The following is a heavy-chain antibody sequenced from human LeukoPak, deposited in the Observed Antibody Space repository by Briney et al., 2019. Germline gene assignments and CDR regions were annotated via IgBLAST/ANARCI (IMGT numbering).Heavy chain of an antibody. CDR2: IYNSGST. CDR1: GFTVSGNF. D-gene: IGHD6-13*01. CDR3: ARDHVSAAGTPQH. J-gene: IGHJ1*01. Sequence: PGGSLRLSCAASGFTVSGNFMTWVRQAPGKGLEWVSVIYNSGSTYYADSVKGRFTISRDTSKNTLYLQMNSLRAEDTAVYYCARDHVSAAGTPQHWGQGTLVTVSS. V-gene: IGHV3-66*01.